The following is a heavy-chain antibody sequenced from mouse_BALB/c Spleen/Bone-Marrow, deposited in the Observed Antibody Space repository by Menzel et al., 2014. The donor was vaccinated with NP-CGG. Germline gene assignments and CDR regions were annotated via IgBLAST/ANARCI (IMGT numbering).Heavy chain of an antibody. Sequence: XSGGGLVQPGGSRKLSCAASGFTFSSFGMHWVRQAPEKGLEWVAYISSGSSTIYYADTVKGRFTISRDNPKNTLFLQMTSLRSEDTAMYYCARRDDGYHNFGYWGQGATLTVSS. J-gene: IGHJ2*01. CDR2: ISSGSSTI. CDR3: ARRDDGYHNFGY. D-gene: IGHD2-3*01. V-gene: IGHV5-17*02. CDR1: GFTFSSFG.